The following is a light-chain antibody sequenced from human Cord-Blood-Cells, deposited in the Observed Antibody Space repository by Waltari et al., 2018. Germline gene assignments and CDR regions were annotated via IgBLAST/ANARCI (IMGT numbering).Light chain of an antibody. CDR2: GAS. Sequence: EIVMTQSPATLPVSPGERATLSCRASQSVSSNLAWYQQKPGQAPRLLISGASTRATGIPARFSGSGSGTEFTLTISSLQSEDFAVYYCQQYNNWPPCSFGQGTKLEIK. V-gene: IGKV3-15*01. CDR1: QSVSSN. J-gene: IGKJ2*04. CDR3: QQYNNWPPCS.